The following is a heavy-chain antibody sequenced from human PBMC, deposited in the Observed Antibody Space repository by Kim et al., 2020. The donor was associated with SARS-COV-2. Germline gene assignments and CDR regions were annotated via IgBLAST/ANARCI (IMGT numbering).Heavy chain of an antibody. CDR1: GYTFTSYG. V-gene: IGHV1-18*01. Sequence: ASVKVSCKASGYTFTSYGISWVRQAPGQGLEWMGWISAYNGNTNYAQKLQGRVTMTTDTSTSTAYMELRSLRSDDTAVYYCARVIEQATTMIVVASYYFDYWGQGTLVTVSS. J-gene: IGHJ4*02. CDR3: ARVIEQATTMIVVASYYFDY. CDR2: ISAYNGNT. D-gene: IGHD3-22*01.